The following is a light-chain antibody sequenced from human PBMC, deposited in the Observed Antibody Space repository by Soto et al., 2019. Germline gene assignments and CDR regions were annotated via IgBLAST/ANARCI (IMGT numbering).Light chain of an antibody. Sequence: DIPMTQSPSSLSASVGDRVTITCRASQRISSWLAWYQQKPGKAPKLLIYKASSLESGVPSRFSGSGSGTEFTLTISSLQPDDFATYYCQQYNSYPWTFGKGTKVEIK. CDR2: KAS. J-gene: IGKJ1*01. V-gene: IGKV1-5*03. CDR3: QQYNSYPWT. CDR1: QRISSW.